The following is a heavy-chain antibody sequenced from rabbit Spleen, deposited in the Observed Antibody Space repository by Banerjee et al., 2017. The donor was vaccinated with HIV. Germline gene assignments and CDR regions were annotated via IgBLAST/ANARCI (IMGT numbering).Heavy chain of an antibody. V-gene: IGHV1S7*01. J-gene: IGHJ6*01. Sequence: QLEETGGGLVQPGGSLTLSCKVSGFTISSYNMGWVRQAPGKGLEWIGDIYPVFGITNYANSVKGRFTISSDNAQNTVDLQMNSLTAADTATYFCARDLGASGAYGIDLWGQGTLVTVS. D-gene: IGHD6-1*01. CDR2: IYPVFGIT. CDR3: ARDLGASGAYGIDL. CDR1: GFTISSYN.